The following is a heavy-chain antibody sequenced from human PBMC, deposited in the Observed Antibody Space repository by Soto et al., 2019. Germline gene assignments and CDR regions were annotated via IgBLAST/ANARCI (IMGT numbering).Heavy chain of an antibody. CDR3: ARSGGAQYAYYNWFDP. CDR1: GFTISSYA. D-gene: IGHD1-26*01. Sequence: PGGSLRLSCAASGFTISSYAMHWVRQAPGKGLEWVAVISYDGSNKYYGDSVKGRFTISRDNSKNTLYLQMNSLRAEDTAVYYYARSGGAQYAYYNWFDPWGQGTLVTVS. CDR2: ISYDGSNK. J-gene: IGHJ5*02. V-gene: IGHV3-30-3*01.